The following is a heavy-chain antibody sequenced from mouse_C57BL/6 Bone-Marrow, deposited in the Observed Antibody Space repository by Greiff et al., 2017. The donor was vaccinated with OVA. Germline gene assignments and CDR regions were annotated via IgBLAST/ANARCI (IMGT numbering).Heavy chain of an antibody. V-gene: IGHV2-6-1*01. CDR2: IWSDGST. Sequence: QVQLQQSGPGLVAPSQSLSITCTVSGFSLTSYGVHWVRQPPGKGLEWLVVIWSDGSTTYNSALKSRLSISKDNSKSQVFLKMNSLQTDDTAMYYCARHAPSLTADWYFDVWGTGTTVTVSS. CDR1: GFSLTSYG. J-gene: IGHJ1*03. CDR3: ARHAPSLTADWYFDV.